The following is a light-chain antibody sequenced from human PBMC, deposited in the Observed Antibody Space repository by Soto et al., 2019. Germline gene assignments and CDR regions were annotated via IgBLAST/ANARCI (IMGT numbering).Light chain of an antibody. CDR3: VQGTPWPFS. Sequence: VVMTQSPLSLSATPGQSASISCRSSPSLVHSDGNTYLHWYQQRPGQSPRRLIYKGSNRDARVPDRFSGIGSGPDFTLKISRMEAEDFGYYSCVQGTPWPFSFGGGTKVEIK. J-gene: IGKJ4*01. CDR1: PSLVHSDGNTY. V-gene: IGKV2-30*02. CDR2: KGS.